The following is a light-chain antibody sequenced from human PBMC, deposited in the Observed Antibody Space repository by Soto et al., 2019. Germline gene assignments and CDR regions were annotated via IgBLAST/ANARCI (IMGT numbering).Light chain of an antibody. CDR3: QHYNSYSLT. V-gene: IGKV1-5*03. CDR2: KAS. CDR1: QSISSW. J-gene: IGKJ2*01. Sequence: DIQMTQSPSTLSASVGDRVTITCRASQSISSWLAWYQQKPGKSPKLLIYKASSLESGVPSRFSGSGSWTEFILTISSLQPDDFANYYCQHYNSYSLTFGQGTKLEIK.